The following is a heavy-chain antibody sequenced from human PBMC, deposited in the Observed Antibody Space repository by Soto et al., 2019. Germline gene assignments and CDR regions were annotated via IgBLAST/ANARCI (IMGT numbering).Heavy chain of an antibody. CDR2: ISGSGGTT. D-gene: IGHD6-25*01. CDR3: AKFFVETGGSSGWPWTFHY. Sequence: EVQLLESGGGLVQPGRSLRLSCAASGFTFSSYAMSWVRQAPGKGLEWVSAISGSGGTTYYAASVKGPFTISRDNSKNTLFLQMNSLRAEDTAVYYCAKFFVETGGSSGWPWTFHYWGQGTLVTVSS. CDR1: GFTFSSYA. J-gene: IGHJ4*02. V-gene: IGHV3-23*01.